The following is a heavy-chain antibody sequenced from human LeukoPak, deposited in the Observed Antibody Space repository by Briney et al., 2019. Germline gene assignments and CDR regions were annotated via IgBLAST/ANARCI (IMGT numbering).Heavy chain of an antibody. CDR3: ARRTYYDTLTGYNYWYFDL. V-gene: IGHV4-59*01. J-gene: IGHJ2*01. CDR2: IYYTGST. Sequence: PSETQSLTCTVSGVSISDYYWSWVRQPPGKGLEWIGYIYYTGSTDYNPSLKSRVTMSLDTSKNQFSLNLRSVTATDTAVYYCARRTYYDTLTGYNYWYFDLWGRGTLVTVSS. D-gene: IGHD3-9*01. CDR1: GVSISDYY.